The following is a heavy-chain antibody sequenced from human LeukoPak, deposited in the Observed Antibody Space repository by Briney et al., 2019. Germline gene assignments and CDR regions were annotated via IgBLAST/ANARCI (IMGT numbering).Heavy chain of an antibody. D-gene: IGHD4-17*01. CDR3: AKSTTVTTPFDY. Sequence: PGGSLRLSCAASGFTFSSYAMSWVRQAPGKGLEWVSAISGNGGSTYYADSVKGRFTVSRDNSENTLFLQMNSLRAEDTAVYYCAKSTTVTTPFDYWGQGTLVTASS. CDR2: ISGNGGST. V-gene: IGHV3-23*01. CDR1: GFTFSSYA. J-gene: IGHJ4*02.